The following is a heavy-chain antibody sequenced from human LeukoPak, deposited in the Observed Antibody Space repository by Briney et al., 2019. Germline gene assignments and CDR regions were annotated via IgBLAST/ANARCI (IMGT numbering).Heavy chain of an antibody. V-gene: IGHV5-51*01. J-gene: IGHJ4*02. Sequence: SAASCGYCFNSSLSSWVRALGERGQWLSGIIYRGDSDTSYNPSFRGQISFSADKSINTVYLRWSSLKASDTAMYYCARAYYCGGGSCKLEYWGQGTLVTVSS. CDR1: GYCFNSSL. CDR2: IYRGDSDT. D-gene: IGHD2-15*01. CDR3: ARAYYCGGGSCKLEY.